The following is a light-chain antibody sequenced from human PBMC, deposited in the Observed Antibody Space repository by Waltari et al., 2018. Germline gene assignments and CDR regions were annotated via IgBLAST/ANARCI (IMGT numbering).Light chain of an antibody. CDR1: SGHSSNI. V-gene: IGLV4-69*01. Sequence: QLVLTQSPSASASLGASVKFTCPLSSGHSSNIIACHQQQPEKGPRYLMKVNSDGSHSKGAEIPDRFSGSVSGTERYLPISSVQSEDEADYYCQTGGHGTWVFGGGTKLTVL. CDR2: VNSDGSH. CDR3: QTGGHGTWV. J-gene: IGLJ3*02.